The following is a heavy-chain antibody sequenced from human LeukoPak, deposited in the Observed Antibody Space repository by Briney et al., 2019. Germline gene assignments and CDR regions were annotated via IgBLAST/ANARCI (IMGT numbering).Heavy chain of an antibody. CDR1: GFTFSDYY. V-gene: IGHV3-11*01. D-gene: IGHD3-3*01. CDR3: ARVIDFWSGYLDY. CDR2: ISSSGSTI. Sequence: GGSLRLSCAASGFTFSDYYMSWLRQAPGKGLEWVSYISSSGSTIYYADSVKGRFTISRDNAKNSLYLQMNSLRAEDTAVYYCARVIDFWSGYLDYWGQGTLVTVSS. J-gene: IGHJ4*02.